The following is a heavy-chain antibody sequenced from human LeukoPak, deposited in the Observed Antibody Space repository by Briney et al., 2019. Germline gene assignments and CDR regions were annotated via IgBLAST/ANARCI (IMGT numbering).Heavy chain of an antibody. CDR2: MNWDGGST. D-gene: IGHD6-19*01. CDR1: GFNFDDYT. CDR3: AKDLGKVIAAAGTAGFDS. Sequence: GGSLRLSCAASGFNFDDYTLYWVRQLPGKGLEWVSLMNWDGGSTYYADSVKGRFTISRDTSKNSLFLQMHSLKAEDTAIYYCAKDLGKVIAAAGTAGFDSWGRGTLVTVSS. J-gene: IGHJ4*01. V-gene: IGHV3-43*01.